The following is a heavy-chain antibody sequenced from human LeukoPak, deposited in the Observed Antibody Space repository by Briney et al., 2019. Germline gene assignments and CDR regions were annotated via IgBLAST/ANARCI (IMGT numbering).Heavy chain of an antibody. D-gene: IGHD6-13*01. CDR1: GFTFSSYA. CDR2: INSDGSST. J-gene: IGHJ4*02. Sequence: GGSLRLSCAASGFTFSSYAMSCVRQAPGKGLVWVSRINSDGSSTSYADSVKGRFTISRDNAKNSLYLQMDSLRAEDTAVYYCAAGGSWYYNYWGQGTLVTVSS. V-gene: IGHV3-74*01. CDR3: AAGGSWYYNY.